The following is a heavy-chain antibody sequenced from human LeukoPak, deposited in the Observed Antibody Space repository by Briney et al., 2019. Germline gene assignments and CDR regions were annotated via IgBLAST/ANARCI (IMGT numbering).Heavy chain of an antibody. CDR2: ISSSGSTI. D-gene: IGHD2-15*01. CDR3: ARDMDLSFLLPVVEEPDAFDI. Sequence: GGSLRLSCAASGFTFSDYYMSWIRQAPGKGLEWVSYISSSGSTIYYADSVKGRFTISRDNAKNSLYLQMNSLRAEDTAVYYCARDMDLSFLLPVVEEPDAFDIWGQGTMVTVSS. J-gene: IGHJ3*02. V-gene: IGHV3-11*04. CDR1: GFTFSDYY.